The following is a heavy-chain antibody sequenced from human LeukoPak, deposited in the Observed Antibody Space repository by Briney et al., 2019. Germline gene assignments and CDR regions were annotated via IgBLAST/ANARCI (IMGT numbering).Heavy chain of an antibody. CDR3: AKDKAVVVITTFLDY. D-gene: IGHD3-22*01. V-gene: IGHV3-30*02. J-gene: IGHJ4*02. Sequence: GGSLRLSCAASEFTFSSYGMHWVRQAPGKGLEWVAFIRYDGSNKYYADSVKGRFTISRDNSKNTLYLQMNSLRAEDTAVYYCAKDKAVVVITTFLDYWGQGTLVTVSS. CDR2: IRYDGSNK. CDR1: EFTFSSYG.